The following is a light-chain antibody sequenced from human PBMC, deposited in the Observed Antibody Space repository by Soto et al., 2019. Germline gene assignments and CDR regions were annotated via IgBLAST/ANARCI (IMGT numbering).Light chain of an antibody. CDR3: QSYDNSLSGFYV. Sequence: QSVLAQPPSVSGAPGQTVTISCTGSRSNIGVGYDVHWYQQLPGTAPKLLIYGNNNRPSGVPVRFSGSKSGTSAFLAITGLQPEDEADYYCQSYDNSLSGFYVFGTVTKVTVL. CDR2: GNN. V-gene: IGLV1-40*01. J-gene: IGLJ1*01. CDR1: RSNIGVGYD.